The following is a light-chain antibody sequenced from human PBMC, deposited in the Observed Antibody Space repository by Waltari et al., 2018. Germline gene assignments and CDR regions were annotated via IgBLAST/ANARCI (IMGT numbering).Light chain of an antibody. CDR1: QSVGRT. V-gene: IGKV3-20*01. CDR2: GAS. J-gene: IGKJ1*01. Sequence: EIVLTQSPGTLSLSPGERAIVSCRASQSVGRTLAWYQQKPGRAPRLLIYGASNRATGIPDRFIGSGFGTEFSLTISGLEPEDSAVYYCQHYLRLPVAFGQGTKVEIK. CDR3: QHYLRLPVA.